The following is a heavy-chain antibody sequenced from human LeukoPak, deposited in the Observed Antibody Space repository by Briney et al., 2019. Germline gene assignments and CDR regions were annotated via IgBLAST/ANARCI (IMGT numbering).Heavy chain of an antibody. CDR2: ISSSSSYI. V-gene: IGHV3-21*01. Sequence: GGSLRLSCAASGFTFSSYAMSWVRQAPGKGLEWVSSISSSSSYIYYADSVKGRFTISRDNAKNSLYLQMNSLRAEDTAVYYCARDRDDGDHCSIDYWGQGTLVTVSS. CDR1: GFTFSSYA. CDR3: ARDRDDGDHCSIDY. J-gene: IGHJ4*02. D-gene: IGHD4-17*01.